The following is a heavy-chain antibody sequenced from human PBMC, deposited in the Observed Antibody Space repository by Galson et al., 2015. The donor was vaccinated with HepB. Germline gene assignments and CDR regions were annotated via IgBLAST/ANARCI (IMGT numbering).Heavy chain of an antibody. Sequence: SLRLSCAASGFTFNTYAMSWVRQAPGKGLERVSAISGSGISIYYADSVKGRFTISRDNSKNTVSLQMNSLRAEDTAIYYCAEDFKETHFWSGYTSDYMDVWGKGTTVIVS. D-gene: IGHD3-3*02. CDR1: GFTFNTYA. CDR3: AEDFKETHFWSGYTSDYMDV. CDR2: ISGSGISI. J-gene: IGHJ6*03. V-gene: IGHV3-23*01.